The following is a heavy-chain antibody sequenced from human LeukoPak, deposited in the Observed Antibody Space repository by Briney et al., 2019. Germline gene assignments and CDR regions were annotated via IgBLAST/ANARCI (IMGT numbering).Heavy chain of an antibody. CDR3: AKVAATLFGFFDY. D-gene: IGHD3-10*02. V-gene: IGHV3-30*18. Sequence: GGSLRLSCAASGFXFSSYGMHWVRQAPGKGLEWVAVTSNDGSDKFYADSVKGRFTISRDNSKNTLYLQMNSLRAEDTAVYYCAKVAATLFGFFDYWGQGTLVTVSS. CDR2: TSNDGSDK. J-gene: IGHJ4*02. CDR1: GFXFSSYG.